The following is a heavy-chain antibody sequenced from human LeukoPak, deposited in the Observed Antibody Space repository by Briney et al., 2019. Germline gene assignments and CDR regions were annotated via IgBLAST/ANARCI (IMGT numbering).Heavy chain of an antibody. CDR3: ARGTKDILGPVDY. V-gene: IGHV1-18*01. D-gene: IGHD1-26*01. Sequence: ASVKVSCKASYYSFTSYGISWVRQAPGQGLEWMGWISAYSGKTSYAQNLQGRVTMTKDTSTTTAYMELSRLRSDDTALYYCARGTKDILGPVDYWGQGTLVTVSS. CDR2: ISAYSGKT. CDR1: YYSFTSYG. J-gene: IGHJ4*02.